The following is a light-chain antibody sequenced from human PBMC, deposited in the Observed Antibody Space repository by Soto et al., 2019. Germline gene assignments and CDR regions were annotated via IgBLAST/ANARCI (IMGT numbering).Light chain of an antibody. J-gene: IGKJ1*01. V-gene: IGKV1-6*01. Sequence: AIQMTQSPSSLSASVGDRVTITCRASQDIRNGLGWYQQKPGKAPNLLIYAASTLQSGVPSRFSGSGSGTEFTLTISSLQPDDFATYYCQQYYIYATFGQGTRVEI. CDR1: QDIRNG. CDR3: QQYYIYAT. CDR2: AAS.